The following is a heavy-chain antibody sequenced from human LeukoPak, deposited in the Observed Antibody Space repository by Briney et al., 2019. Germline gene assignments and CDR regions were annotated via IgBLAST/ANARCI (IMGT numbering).Heavy chain of an antibody. D-gene: IGHD2-2*01. CDR2: IYHSGST. CDR3: ARWGSTWPHYFDY. CDR1: GGSISSGGYY. J-gene: IGHJ4*02. V-gene: IGHV4-30-2*01. Sequence: SQTLSLTCTVSGGSISSGGYYWSWIRQPPGKGLEWIGYIYHSGSTYYNPSLKSRVTISVDRSKNQFSLKLSSVTAADTAVYYCARWGSTWPHYFDYWGQGTLVTVSS.